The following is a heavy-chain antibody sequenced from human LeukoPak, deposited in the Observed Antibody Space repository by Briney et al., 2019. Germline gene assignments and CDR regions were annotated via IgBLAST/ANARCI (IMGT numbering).Heavy chain of an antibody. J-gene: IGHJ4*02. CDR3: ARRNTYYYDSSGYYYFDY. V-gene: IGHV4-59*08. CDR2: IYYSGST. CDR1: GGSISSYY. Sequence: PSETLSLTCTVSGGSISSYYWSWIRQPPGRGLEWIGYIYYSGSTNYNPSLKSRVTISLDASKNQFSLKLNSVTAADTAVYYCARRNTYYYDSSGYYYFDYWGQGTLVTVSS. D-gene: IGHD3-22*01.